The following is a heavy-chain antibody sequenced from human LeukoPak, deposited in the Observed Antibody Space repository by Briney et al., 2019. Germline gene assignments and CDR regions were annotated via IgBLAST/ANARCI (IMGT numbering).Heavy chain of an antibody. Sequence: GGSLRLSCAASGFTVSSNYMSWVRQAPGKGLEWVSVIYSGGSTYYADSVKGRFTISRDNFKNTLYLQMNSLRAEDTAVYYCARAKSSYFDYWGQGTLVTVSS. CDR2: IYSGGST. V-gene: IGHV3-53*01. J-gene: IGHJ4*02. CDR1: GFTVSSNY. CDR3: ARAKSSYFDY.